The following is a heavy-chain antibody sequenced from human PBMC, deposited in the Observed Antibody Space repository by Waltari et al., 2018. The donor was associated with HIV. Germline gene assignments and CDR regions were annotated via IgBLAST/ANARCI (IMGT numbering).Heavy chain of an antibody. CDR2: IYYSGIT. Sequence: QLQLQQSGPGLVKPSETLSLICTVPGGSISTSGYYWGWIRQPPGKGLEWIGSIYYSGITYYNPSLKSRITISADTSRNQFSLWLSSVTAADTALYYCARRPYCSSASCYPSDARCAFDIWGQGTMVTVSS. CDR3: ARRPYCSSASCYPSDARCAFDI. J-gene: IGHJ3*02. CDR1: GGSISTSGYY. V-gene: IGHV4-39*01. D-gene: IGHD2-15*01.